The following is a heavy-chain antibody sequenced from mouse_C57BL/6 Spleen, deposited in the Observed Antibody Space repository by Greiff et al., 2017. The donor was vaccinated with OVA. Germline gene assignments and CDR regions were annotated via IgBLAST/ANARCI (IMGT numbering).Heavy chain of an antibody. Sequence: EVHLVESGGGLVQPGGSLKLSCAASGFTFSDYYMYWVRQTPEKRLEWVAYISNGGGSTYYPDTVKGRFTISRDNAKNTLYLQMSRLKSEDTAMYYCARGAYYFDYWGQGTTLTVSS. CDR2: ISNGGGST. V-gene: IGHV5-12*01. J-gene: IGHJ2*01. CDR1: GFTFSDYY. CDR3: ARGAYYFDY.